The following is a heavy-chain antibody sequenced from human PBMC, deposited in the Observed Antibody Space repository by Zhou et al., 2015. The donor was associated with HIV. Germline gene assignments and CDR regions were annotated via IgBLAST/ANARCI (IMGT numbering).Heavy chain of an antibody. CDR3: ARVWAYRYCSSTSCYTEFDY. CDR1: GGTFNSYV. J-gene: IGHJ4*02. CDR2: IIPFFGTS. Sequence: QVQLVQSGAEVKKPGSSVKVSCKASGGTFNSYVFSWVRQAPGQGLEWVGGIIPFFGTSNYAQNFQGRVTITADDSTRTVYMEVRSLRSEDTAVYYCARVWAYRYCSSTSCYTEFDYWGQGTLVTVSS. V-gene: IGHV1-69*01. D-gene: IGHD2-2*02.